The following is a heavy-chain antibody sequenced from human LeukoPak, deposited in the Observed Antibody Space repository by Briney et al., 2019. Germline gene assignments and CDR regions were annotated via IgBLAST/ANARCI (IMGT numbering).Heavy chain of an antibody. CDR1: GGSFSGYY. V-gene: IGHV4-59*01. Sequence: PSETLSLTCAVYGGSFSGYYWSWIRQPPGKGLEWIGYIYYSGSTNYNPSLKSRVTISVDTSKNQFSLKLSSVTAADTAVYYCARGSRYSSGWYEDYWGQGTLVTVSS. D-gene: IGHD6-19*01. CDR3: ARGSRYSSGWYEDY. CDR2: IYYSGST. J-gene: IGHJ4*02.